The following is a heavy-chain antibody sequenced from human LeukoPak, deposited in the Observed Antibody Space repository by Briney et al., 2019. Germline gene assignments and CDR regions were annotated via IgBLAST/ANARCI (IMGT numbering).Heavy chain of an antibody. V-gene: IGHV3-7*03. CDR3: ARDPSHYFYYYMDV. J-gene: IGHJ6*03. Sequence: PGGSLRLSCAASGFTSSNYWMSWVRQAPGKGLEWVANIKQDGSTKYYVDSVKGRFTISRDDSKNTLSLQMNSLRAEDSAVYYCARDPSHYFYYYMDVWGHGTTVTVSS. CDR1: GFTSSNYW. CDR2: IKQDGSTK.